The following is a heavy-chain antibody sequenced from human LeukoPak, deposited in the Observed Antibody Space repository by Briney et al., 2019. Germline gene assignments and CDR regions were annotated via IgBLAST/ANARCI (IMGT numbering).Heavy chain of an antibody. Sequence: GGSLRLSCAASGFTLRSYSMRWVRQARGKRLEWVSSVSSSSSYIYYADSVKGRFTISRDNAKNSLYLQMNSLRAEDTAVYYCARDFRTQLDGYSPPYHFDYWGQGTLVTVSS. D-gene: IGHD5-24*01. CDR3: ARDFRTQLDGYSPPYHFDY. V-gene: IGHV3-21*01. CDR2: VSSSSSYI. CDR1: GFTLRSYS. J-gene: IGHJ4*02.